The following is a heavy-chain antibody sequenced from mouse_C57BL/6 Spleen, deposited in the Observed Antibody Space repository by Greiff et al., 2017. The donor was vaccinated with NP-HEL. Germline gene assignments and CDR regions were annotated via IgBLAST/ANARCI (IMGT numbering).Heavy chain of an antibody. CDR3: GRPDDGYAWFAY. CDR2: IRSKSNNYAT. D-gene: IGHD2-3*01. J-gene: IGHJ3*01. CDR1: GFSFNTYA. V-gene: IGHV10-1*01. Sequence: EVKLVESGGGLVQPKGSLKLSCAASGFSFNTYAMNWVRQAPGKGLEWVARIRSKSNNYATYYADSVKDRFTISRDDSESMLYLQMNNLKTEDTAMYYCGRPDDGYAWFAYWGQGTLVTVSA.